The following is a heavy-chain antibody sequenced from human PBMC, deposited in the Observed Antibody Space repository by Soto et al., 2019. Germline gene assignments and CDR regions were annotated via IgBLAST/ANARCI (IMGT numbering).Heavy chain of an antibody. CDR3: ARDLYSISARYFDY. V-gene: IGHV3-21*01. D-gene: IGHD6-6*01. Sequence: EVQLVESGGGLVKPGGSLRLSCAASGFTFSSYSMNWVRQAPGKGLEWVSSISSSSSYIYYADSVKGRFTISRDNAKNSLYLQMNSLRTEDTAVYYCARDLYSISARYFDYWGQGTLVTVSS. J-gene: IGHJ4*02. CDR2: ISSSSSYI. CDR1: GFTFSSYS.